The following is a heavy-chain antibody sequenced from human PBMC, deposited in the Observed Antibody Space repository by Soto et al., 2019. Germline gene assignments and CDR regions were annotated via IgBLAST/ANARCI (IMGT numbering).Heavy chain of an antibody. D-gene: IGHD6-13*01. V-gene: IGHV3-11*01. CDR2: IDSGDGTT. Sequence: GGSLRLSCTGSGFYFGDYYMSWARQAPGKGLEWASYIDSGDGTTYYTDSVKGRFTISRDNAKKTVYLQMSSLRVEDTALYYCVRPYYSSSWFPFDRWGQGTLVTVSS. J-gene: IGHJ4*02. CDR1: GFYFGDYY. CDR3: VRPYYSSSWFPFDR.